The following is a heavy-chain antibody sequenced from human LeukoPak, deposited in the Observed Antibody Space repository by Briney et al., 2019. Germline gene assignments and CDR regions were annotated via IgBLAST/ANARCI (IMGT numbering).Heavy chain of an antibody. D-gene: IGHD5-24*01. CDR3: VRGFDGYYGFDI. Sequence: PGGSLRLSCAASGFTFSSFAMNWVRQAPGKGLEWVANINKDGSEIYYVDSVRGRFTISRDNAKSSLSLPSVYLQMNSLRVEDTAVYYCVRGFDGYYGFDIWGQGTMVTVSS. V-gene: IGHV3-7*05. CDR2: INKDGSEI. J-gene: IGHJ3*02. CDR1: GFTFSSFA.